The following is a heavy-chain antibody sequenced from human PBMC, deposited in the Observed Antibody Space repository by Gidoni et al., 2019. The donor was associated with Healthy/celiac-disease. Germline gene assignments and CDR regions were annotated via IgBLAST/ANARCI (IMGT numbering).Heavy chain of an antibody. Sequence: QLQLQESGPGLVKPSETLSLTCTVTGGSISSSRYSWCWIRQPPGKGLEWIGSIYYSGSTYYTPSLKRRVTLSVDTSKTHFSLKLTSVTAADTAVYYCARPRYDYVWGSYRFFFDYWGQGTLVT. J-gene: IGHJ4*02. V-gene: IGHV4-39*01. CDR1: GGSISSSRYS. D-gene: IGHD3-16*02. CDR2: IYYSGST. CDR3: ARPRYDYVWGSYRFFFDY.